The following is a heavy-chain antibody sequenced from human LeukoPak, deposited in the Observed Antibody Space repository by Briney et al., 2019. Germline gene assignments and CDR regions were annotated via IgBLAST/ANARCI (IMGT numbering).Heavy chain of an antibody. J-gene: IGHJ3*02. D-gene: IGHD3-22*01. CDR3: ARDLQDSSGYYHDAFDI. CDR1: VVTVSSNY. CDR2: IYSGGST. Sequence: GGSLRLSCAASVVTVSSNYMSWARQAPGKGLEWVSVIYSGGSTYYADSVKGRFTISRDNSKNTLYLQMNSLTAEDTAVYYCARDLQDSSGYYHDAFDIWGQGTMVTVSS. V-gene: IGHV3-53*01.